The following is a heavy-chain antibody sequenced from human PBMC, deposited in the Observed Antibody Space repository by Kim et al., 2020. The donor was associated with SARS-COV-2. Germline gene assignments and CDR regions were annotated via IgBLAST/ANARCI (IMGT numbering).Heavy chain of an antibody. V-gene: IGHV3-23*01. J-gene: IGHJ5*02. D-gene: IGHD2-2*01. CDR3: AKGGDIGVVPADSPDP. Sequence: VKGRFTDSRDTSKSTLYLQMNSLRAEDTAVYYCAKGGDIGVVPADSPDPWGQGTLVTVSS.